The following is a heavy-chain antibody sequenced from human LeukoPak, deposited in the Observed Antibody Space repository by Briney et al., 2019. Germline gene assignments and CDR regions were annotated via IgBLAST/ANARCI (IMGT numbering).Heavy chain of an antibody. CDR3: ARGVSGYCLYCFDY. CDR2: IYYSGST. Sequence: SETLSLTCPVSGGSISSGGYYWSWIRQHPGKGLEWIGHIYYSGSTYYNPSLKSRVTISVDTSKNQFSLKLSSVTAADTAVYYCARGVSGYCLYCFDYWGQGTLVTVSS. J-gene: IGHJ4*02. CDR1: GGSISSGGYY. V-gene: IGHV4-31*03. D-gene: IGHD3-22*01.